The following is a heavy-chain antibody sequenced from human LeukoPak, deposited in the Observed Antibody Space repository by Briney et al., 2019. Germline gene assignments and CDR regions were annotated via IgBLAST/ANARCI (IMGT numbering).Heavy chain of an antibody. D-gene: IGHD6-13*01. Sequence: SETLSLTCTVSGGPISTHYWSWIRQPPGRGLEWIGYIYHTGSTNLHPSLKSRVTISVDTSKNQFSLKLSSVTAADTAVYYCARRGVSGSWYFFDYWGQGTLITVSS. CDR2: IYHTGST. V-gene: IGHV4-59*11. CDR1: GGPISTHY. CDR3: ARRGVSGSWYFFDY. J-gene: IGHJ4*02.